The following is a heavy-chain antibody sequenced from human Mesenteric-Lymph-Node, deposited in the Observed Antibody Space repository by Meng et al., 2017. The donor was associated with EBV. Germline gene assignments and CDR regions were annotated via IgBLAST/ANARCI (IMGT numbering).Heavy chain of an antibody. D-gene: IGHD3-16*01. V-gene: IGHV1-24*01. CDR3: ATGDYGRDVFDY. Sequence: GHLVQAGAEVKKPWASLKVSCKVSGYTLRELSMHWVRQAPGKGLEWMGGLDLTDGERIYAQKFQGRVTMTEDTSTNTAYMELSSLTFEDTAVYYCATGDYGRDVFDYWGQGTLVTVSS. J-gene: IGHJ4*02. CDR2: LDLTDGER. CDR1: GYTLRELS.